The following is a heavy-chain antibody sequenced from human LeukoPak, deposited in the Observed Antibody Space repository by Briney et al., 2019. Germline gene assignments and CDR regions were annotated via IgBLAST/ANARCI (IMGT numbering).Heavy chain of an antibody. J-gene: IGHJ3*02. CDR2: IYYSGST. D-gene: IGHD3-22*01. V-gene: IGHV4-59*01. Sequence: SETLSLTCTVSGGSISSYHWSWIRQPPGKGLECIGYIYYSGSTHYNPSLKSRVTILVDTSKNQFSLKLSSVTAEDKDVYFCARARNYYDSSDDYYEGDAFDIWGQGTMVTVSS. CDR1: GGSISSYH. CDR3: ARARNYYDSSDDYYEGDAFDI.